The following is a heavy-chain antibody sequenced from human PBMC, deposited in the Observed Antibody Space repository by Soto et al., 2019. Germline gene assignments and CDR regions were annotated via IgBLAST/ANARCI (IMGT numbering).Heavy chain of an antibody. CDR1: VFTFXSYW. J-gene: IGHJ4*02. CDR3: ARGPYYYDSSGYYCLDY. D-gene: IGHD3-22*01. Sequence: GXLXLSCAASVFTFXSYWMHLVRQAPWKGLLCVSRINSDGSSTSYAYSVKGRFTISRDKAKNTLYLQMNSLRAEDTAFYYCARGPYYYDSSGYYCLDYWGQGTLGTVS. CDR2: INSDGSST. V-gene: IGHV3-74*01.